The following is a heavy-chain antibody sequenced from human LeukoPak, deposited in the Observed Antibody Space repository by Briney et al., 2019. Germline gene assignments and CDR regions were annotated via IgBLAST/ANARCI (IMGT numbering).Heavy chain of an antibody. CDR1: GDSISSSY. D-gene: IGHD3-3*01. CDR2: IHYSGST. V-gene: IGHV4-59*01. CDR3: ARDRGDLPYYHYMDV. J-gene: IGHJ6*03. Sequence: PSETLSLTCTVSGDSISSSYWSWIRQPPGKGLEWIGYIHYSGSTNYNPSLKRRLTISVDTSNNQFSLKLSSVTAADTAVYFCARDRGDLPYYHYMDVWGTGTTVTVSS.